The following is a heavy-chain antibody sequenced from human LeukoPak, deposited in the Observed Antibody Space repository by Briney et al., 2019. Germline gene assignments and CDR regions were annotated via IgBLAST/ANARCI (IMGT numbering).Heavy chain of an antibody. CDR1: GFTFSSYA. J-gene: IGHJ3*02. D-gene: IGHD3-9*01. V-gene: IGHV3-30-3*01. CDR3: ARGDPVLRYFDWSFSGDAFDI. CDR2: ISYDGSNK. Sequence: PGRSLRLSCAASGFTFSSYAMHWVRQAPGKGLEWVAVISYDGSNKYFADSVKGRFTISRDNSKNTLYLQMNSLRAEDTAVYYCARGDPVLRYFDWSFSGDAFDIWGQGTMVTVSS.